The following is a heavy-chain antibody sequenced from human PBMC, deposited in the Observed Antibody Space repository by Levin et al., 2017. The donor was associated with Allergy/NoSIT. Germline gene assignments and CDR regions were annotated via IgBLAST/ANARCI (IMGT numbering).Heavy chain of an antibody. Sequence: QTLSLPCTFSGFSLTTSGMCVSWIRQPPGNALEWLARIDWDDDKYYSTSLKTRLPISRDTSKNQVVLTMTSMDPVDTATYYCARATHHYYGSGSHHWGQGTPVTVSS. CDR2: IDWDDDK. CDR1: GFSLTTSGMC. V-gene: IGHV2-70*11. J-gene: IGHJ5*02. CDR3: ARATHHYYGSGSHH. D-gene: IGHD3-10*01.